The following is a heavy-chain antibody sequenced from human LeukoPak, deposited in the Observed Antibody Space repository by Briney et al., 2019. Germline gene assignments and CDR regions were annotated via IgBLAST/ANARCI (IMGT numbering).Heavy chain of an antibody. V-gene: IGHV4-39*01. CDR2: IYYSGST. Sequence: SETLSLTCTVSGGSISSSSYYWGWIRQPPGKGLEWIGNIYYSGSTYYNPSLKSRVTISVDTSKNQFSLKLSSVTAADTAVYYCARYYYGSGSYYSPVPPSYNWFDPWGQGTLVTVSS. D-gene: IGHD3-10*01. CDR1: GGSISSSSYY. J-gene: IGHJ5*02. CDR3: ARYYYGSGSYYSPVPPSYNWFDP.